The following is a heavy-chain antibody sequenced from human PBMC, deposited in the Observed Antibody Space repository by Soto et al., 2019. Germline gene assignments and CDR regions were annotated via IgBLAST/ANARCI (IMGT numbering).Heavy chain of an antibody. CDR3: ARVGPAASYYYYYGMDV. CDR2: IKQDGSEK. J-gene: IGHJ6*02. V-gene: IGHV3-7*01. D-gene: IGHD2-2*01. Sequence: GGSLRLSCAASGFTFSSYWMSWVRQAPGKGLEWVAYIKQDGSEKYYVDSVKGRFTISRDNAKNSLYLQMNSLRAEDTAVYYCARVGPAASYYYYYGMDVWGQGTTVTVSS. CDR1: GFTFSSYW.